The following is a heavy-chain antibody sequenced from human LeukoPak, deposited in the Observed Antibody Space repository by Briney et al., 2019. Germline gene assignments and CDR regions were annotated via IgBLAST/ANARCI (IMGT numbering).Heavy chain of an antibody. Sequence: GGSLRLSCAASGFTFSDVWMSWVRQAPGKGLEWVGRVKSKAAGETADYAAPVKGRFTISRDDSKNTLYLQMNSLKTEDTAVYYCTKERHYDNSAYAHFDYWGQGTLVTVSS. CDR3: TKERHYDNSAYAHFDY. CDR2: VKSKAAGETA. J-gene: IGHJ4*02. CDR1: GFTFSDVW. V-gene: IGHV3-15*01. D-gene: IGHD3-22*01.